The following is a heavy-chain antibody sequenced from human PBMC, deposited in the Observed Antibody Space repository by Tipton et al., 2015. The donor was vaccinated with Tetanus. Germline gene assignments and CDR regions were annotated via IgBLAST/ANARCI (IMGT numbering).Heavy chain of an antibody. J-gene: IGHJ6*02. D-gene: IGHD2-2*01. V-gene: IGHV1-8*02. Sequence: QLVQSGAEVKKPGASVKVSCKAPGYTFTSYGLNWVRKAAGRGFEWMGWLNPKSGSAAYAPRFQGRVTMTTNTSITTAFMEVASLTYEDTAVYCCASGSSIRHGLDVWGHGTSVTVSS. CDR3: ASGSSIRHGLDV. CDR1: GYTFTSYG. CDR2: LNPKSGSA.